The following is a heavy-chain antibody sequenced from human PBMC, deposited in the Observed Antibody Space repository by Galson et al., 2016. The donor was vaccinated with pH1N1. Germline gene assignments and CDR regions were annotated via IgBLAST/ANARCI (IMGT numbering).Heavy chain of an antibody. D-gene: IGHD4-17*01. CDR1: GFMFSSYW. Sequence: SLRLSCAASGFMFSSYWMTWVRQAPGKGLEWVANIYQDGSERYYVDSVKGRFTISRDNAKNSLYLQMDNLRVEDTAVYYCAKVGSYGDYRAPPYFQHWGQGTLVTVSS. CDR3: AKVGSYGDYRAPPYFQH. V-gene: IGHV3-7*01. J-gene: IGHJ1*01. CDR2: IYQDGSER.